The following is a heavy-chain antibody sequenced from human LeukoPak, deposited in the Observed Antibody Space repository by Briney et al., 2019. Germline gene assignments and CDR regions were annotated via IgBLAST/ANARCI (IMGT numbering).Heavy chain of an antibody. CDR3: ARDLFEWGVAGGHDF. V-gene: IGHV1-8*02. Sequence: ASVKVSCKASGYTFTTYPMNWVRQAPGQGLEWMGWMNPNSGNTGYAQKFQGRVTMTRNTSISTAYMELSSLRSEDTAVYYCARDLFEWGVAGGHDFWGQGTLVTVSS. D-gene: IGHD3-10*01. CDR1: GYTFTTYP. CDR2: MNPNSGNT. J-gene: IGHJ4*02.